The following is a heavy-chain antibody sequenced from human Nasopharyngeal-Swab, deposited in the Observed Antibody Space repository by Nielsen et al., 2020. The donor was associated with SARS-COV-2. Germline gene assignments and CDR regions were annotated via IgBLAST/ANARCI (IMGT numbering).Heavy chain of an antibody. J-gene: IGHJ4*02. CDR2: INPSGGST. D-gene: IGHD5-24*01. CDR3: ARGEEEMATIRPFDY. V-gene: IGHV1-46*01. CDR1: GYTFARYY. Sequence: ASVKVSCKASGYTFARYYMHWVLQAPGQGFEWMGIINPSGGSTTYAQRFQGRVTMTRDTSTSTVYLNLSSLRSEDTAVYYCARGEEEMATIRPFDYWGKGTLVTVSS.